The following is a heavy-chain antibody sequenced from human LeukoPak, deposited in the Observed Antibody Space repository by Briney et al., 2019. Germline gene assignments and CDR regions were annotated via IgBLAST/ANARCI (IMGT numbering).Heavy chain of an antibody. Sequence: GGSLRLSCAASGFTFSSYSMNWVRQAPGKGLEWVSSISSSSSYIYYADSVKGRSTISRDNAKNSLYQQMNSLRAEDTAVYYCARGHGSSDAFDIWGQGTMVTVSS. CDR2: ISSSSSYI. J-gene: IGHJ3*02. CDR1: GFTFSSYS. D-gene: IGHD1-26*01. V-gene: IGHV3-21*01. CDR3: ARGHGSSDAFDI.